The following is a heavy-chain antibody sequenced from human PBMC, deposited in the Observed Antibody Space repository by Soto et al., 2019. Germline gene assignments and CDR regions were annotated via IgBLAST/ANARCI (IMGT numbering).Heavy chain of an antibody. V-gene: IGHV1-69*06. D-gene: IGHD3-9*01. J-gene: IGHJ6*02. CDR2: IIPIFGTA. Sequence: VASVKVSCKASGGTFSSYAISWVRQAPGQGLEWMGGIIPIFGTANYAQKFQGRVTITADKSTSTAYMELSSLRSEDTAVYYCASSGLGYDILTGYPNSYGMDVWGQGTTVTV. CDR3: ASSGLGYDILTGYPNSYGMDV. CDR1: GGTFSSYA.